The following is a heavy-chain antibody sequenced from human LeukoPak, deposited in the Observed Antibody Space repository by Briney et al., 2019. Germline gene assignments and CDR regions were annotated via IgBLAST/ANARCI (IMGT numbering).Heavy chain of an antibody. J-gene: IGHJ6*02. CDR2: ISGSGGST. Sequence: GGSLRLSCAASGFTFSSNAMSWVRQAPGKGREWVSAISGSGGSTYYADSVKGRFTISRDNSKNTLYLQMNSLRAEDTAVYYCAKGDIVVVPAAILGYYYGMDVWGQGTTVTVSS. CDR3: AKGDIVVVPAAILGYYYGMDV. V-gene: IGHV3-23*01. D-gene: IGHD2-2*01. CDR1: GFTFSSNA.